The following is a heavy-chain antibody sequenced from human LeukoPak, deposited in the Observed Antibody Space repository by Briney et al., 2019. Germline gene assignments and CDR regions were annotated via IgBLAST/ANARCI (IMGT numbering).Heavy chain of an antibody. CDR3: AEAPWGPYDF. CDR1: GGSISSYY. CDR2: IYYNGST. D-gene: IGHD7-27*01. Sequence: SETLSLTCTVSGGSISSYYWSWVRQPPGKGLQWIGNIYYNGSTNYNPSLKSRVTISIDTSKNQFSLKLTSVTAADTALYYCAEAPWGPYDFWGQGTLVTVSS. V-gene: IGHV4-59*01. J-gene: IGHJ4*02.